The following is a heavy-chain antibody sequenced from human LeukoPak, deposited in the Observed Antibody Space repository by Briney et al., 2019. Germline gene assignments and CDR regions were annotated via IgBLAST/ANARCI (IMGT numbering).Heavy chain of an antibody. Sequence: SGGSLRLSCAASGFTFSSYSMNWVRQAPGKGLEWVSYISSSSSTIYYADSVKGRFTISRDNAKNSLYLQMNSLRAEDTAVYYCARGSYYYDSSGYYHVFGYWGQGTLVTVSS. CDR1: GFTFSSYS. V-gene: IGHV3-48*01. CDR3: ARGSYYYDSSGYYHVFGY. D-gene: IGHD3-22*01. J-gene: IGHJ4*02. CDR2: ISSSSSTI.